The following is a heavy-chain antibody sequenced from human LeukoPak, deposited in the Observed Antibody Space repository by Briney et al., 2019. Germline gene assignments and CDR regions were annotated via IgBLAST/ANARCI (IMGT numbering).Heavy chain of an antibody. J-gene: IGHJ4*02. Sequence: ASVKVSCKASGYTFTGYYMHWVRQAPGQGLEWMGWINPNSGGTNYAQKFQGRVTMTRDTSISTAYMELSRLRSDDTAVYYCARGGVRITMVRGAIITPLGYFDYWGQGTLVTVSS. V-gene: IGHV1-2*02. CDR3: ARGGVRITMVRGAIITPLGYFDY. CDR2: INPNSGGT. CDR1: GYTFTGYY. D-gene: IGHD3-10*01.